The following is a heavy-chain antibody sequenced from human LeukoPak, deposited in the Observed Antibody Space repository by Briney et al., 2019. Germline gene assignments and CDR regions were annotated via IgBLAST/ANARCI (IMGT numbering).Heavy chain of an antibody. Sequence: GGSLRLSCAASGFTFSSYAMHWVRQAPGKGLEWVAVISYDGSNKYYADSVKGRFTISRDNAKNSLYLQMNSLRAEDTAVYFCARPNYGGNYYFDYWGQGTLVTVSS. V-gene: IGHV3-30*07. D-gene: IGHD4-23*01. J-gene: IGHJ4*02. CDR2: ISYDGSNK. CDR3: ARPNYGGNYYFDY. CDR1: GFTFSSYA.